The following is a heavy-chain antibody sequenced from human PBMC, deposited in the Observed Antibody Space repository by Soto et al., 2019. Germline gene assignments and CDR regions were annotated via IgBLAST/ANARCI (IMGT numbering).Heavy chain of an antibody. D-gene: IGHD4-4*01. V-gene: IGHV4-31*03. J-gene: IGHJ4*02. CDR3: ASQRTSVVTQAYFDV. CDR1: VRSTNTGSYC. Sequence: TLSLTCTVSVRSTNTGSYCWTWILQHPGKGLEWIGHIYYSGSTYYNPSLKSRVSMSVDTSKNQFSLNLSSVTAADPAVYFCASQRTSVVTQAYFDVWGPGSLVTVS. CDR2: IYYSGST.